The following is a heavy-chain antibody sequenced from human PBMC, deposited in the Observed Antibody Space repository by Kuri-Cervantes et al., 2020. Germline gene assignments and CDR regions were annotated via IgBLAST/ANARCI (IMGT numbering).Heavy chain of an antibody. V-gene: IGHV1-58*02. CDR3: ARGGRTHSAARWWWFDP. CDR1: GFTFTSSA. J-gene: IGHJ5*02. D-gene: IGHD6-6*01. CDR2: IVVGSGNT. Sequence: SVKVSCKASGFTFTSSAMQWVRQARGQRLEWIGWIVVGSGNTNYAQKFQERVTITRDMSTSTAYMELSSLRAEDTAVYYCARGGRTHSAARWWWFDPWGQGTLVTVSS.